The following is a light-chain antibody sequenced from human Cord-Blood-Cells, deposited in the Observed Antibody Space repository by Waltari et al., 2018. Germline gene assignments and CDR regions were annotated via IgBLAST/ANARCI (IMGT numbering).Light chain of an antibody. V-gene: IGLV2-14*01. J-gene: IGLJ2*01. CDR3: SSYTSSSTLV. CDR1: SRDVGGYNH. Sequence: QSALTQPASGSGSPGQSINSSCTGTSRDVGGYNHVSWYQQHPGKAPKLMISEVSNRPSGVSNRFSGSKSGNTASLTISGLQAEDEAAYYCSSYTSSSTLVFGGGTKLTVL. CDR2: EVS.